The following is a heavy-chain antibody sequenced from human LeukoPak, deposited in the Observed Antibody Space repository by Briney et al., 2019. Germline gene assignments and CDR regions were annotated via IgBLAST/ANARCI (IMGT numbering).Heavy chain of an antibody. D-gene: IGHD5-12*01. CDR2: IHTNGGT. Sequence: SETLSLTCTVSGASLTSFYYNWIRQSAGKGLEWIGRIHTNGGTDYRPSPNSRVTMSVDTSKKQIPLKLTSVTAADTAVYFCSRGGGYGDYWGQGILVTVSS. J-gene: IGHJ4*02. V-gene: IGHV4-4*07. CDR1: GASLTSFY. CDR3: SRGGGYGDY.